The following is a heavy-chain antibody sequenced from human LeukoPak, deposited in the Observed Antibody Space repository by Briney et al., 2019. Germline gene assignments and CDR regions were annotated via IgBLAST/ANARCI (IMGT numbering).Heavy chain of an antibody. D-gene: IGHD6-13*01. CDR1: GGSISSYY. Sequence: KPSETLSLTCTVSGGSISSYYWSWIRQPPGKGLEWIGYIYYSGSINYNPSLKSRVTISVDTSKNQFSLKLSSVTAADTAVYYCARGRITAAGIVYYGMDVWGQGTTVTVSS. CDR2: IYYSGSI. V-gene: IGHV4-59*01. CDR3: ARGRITAAGIVYYGMDV. J-gene: IGHJ6*02.